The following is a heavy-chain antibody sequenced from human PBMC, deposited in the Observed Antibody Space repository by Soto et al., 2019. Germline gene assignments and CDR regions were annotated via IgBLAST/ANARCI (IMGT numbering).Heavy chain of an antibody. CDR2: ISGSAGNT. J-gene: IGHJ4*02. D-gene: IGHD4-17*01. CDR1: GFTLSSYA. Sequence: GGSLRLSCAASGFTLSSYAMSWVRQAPGKGLEWVSTISGSAGNTYCADSVKGRFTISRDSSNNTLYLQMNGLRAEDTAIYYCAKPLSTVTTYWYFDYWGQGTQVTVSS. V-gene: IGHV3-23*01. CDR3: AKPLSTVTTYWYFDY.